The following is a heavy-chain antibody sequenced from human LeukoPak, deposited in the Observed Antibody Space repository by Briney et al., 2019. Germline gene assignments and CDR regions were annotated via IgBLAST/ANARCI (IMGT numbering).Heavy chain of an antibody. CDR3: ARGGIVVVVAAPGTGYFQH. D-gene: IGHD2-15*01. V-gene: IGHV4-34*01. CDR2: INHSGST. CDR1: GGSFSGYY. Sequence: SETLSLTCAVYGGSFSGYYWSWIRQPPGKGLEWIGEINHSGSTNYNPSLKSRVTISVDTSNNQFSLKLSSVTAADTAVYYCARGGIVVVVAAPGTGYFQHWGQGTLFTVSS. J-gene: IGHJ1*01.